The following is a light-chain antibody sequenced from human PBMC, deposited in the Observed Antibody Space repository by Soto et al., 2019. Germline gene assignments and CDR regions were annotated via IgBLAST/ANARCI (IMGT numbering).Light chain of an antibody. V-gene: IGLV2-14*01. CDR3: QSYDTSLSGVV. J-gene: IGLJ2*01. Sequence: QSALTQPASVSGSPGQSITISCTGTSSDVGAYDYVSWFQQHPGQAPKLIISEVNNRPSGVPDRFSGSKSGTSASLAITGLQAEDEADYYCQSYDTSLSGVVFGGGTKLTVL. CDR2: EVN. CDR1: SSDVGAYDY.